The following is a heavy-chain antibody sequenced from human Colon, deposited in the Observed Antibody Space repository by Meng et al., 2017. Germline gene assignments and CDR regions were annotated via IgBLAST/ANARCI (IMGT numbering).Heavy chain of an antibody. D-gene: IGHD3-3*01. CDR2: ISPDGSAT. V-gene: IGHV3-74*01. J-gene: IGHJ4*02. Sequence: GGSLRLSCEGSGFTFSTYWMHWVRQAPGKGLVWASLISPDGSATSYADSVKGRFTISRDNVKNTVYLQMNSLTAEDTAVYFCASFQYTMEDYWGQGTLVTVSS. CDR3: ASFQYTMEDY. CDR1: GFTFSTYW.